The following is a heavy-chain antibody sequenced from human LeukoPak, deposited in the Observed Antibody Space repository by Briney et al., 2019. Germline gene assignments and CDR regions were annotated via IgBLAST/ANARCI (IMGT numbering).Heavy chain of an antibody. J-gene: IGHJ4*02. D-gene: IGHD6-19*01. CDR2: ISGSGGST. CDR1: GFTFSSYA. CDR3: AKTYSSGRPAGTDY. V-gene: IGHV3-23*01. Sequence: GGSLRLSCAASGFTFSSYAMSWVRQAPGKGLEWVSAISGSGGSTYYADSVKGRFTISRDNSKNTLYLQMNSLRVEDTAVYYCAKTYSSGRPAGTDYWGQGTLVTVSS.